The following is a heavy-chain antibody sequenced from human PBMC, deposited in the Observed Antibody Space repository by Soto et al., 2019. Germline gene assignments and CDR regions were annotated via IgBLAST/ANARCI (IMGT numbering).Heavy chain of an antibody. CDR3: ARDLRPRSGYYH. CDR2: IIPIFGTA. D-gene: IGHD3-3*01. V-gene: IGHV1-69*13. J-gene: IGHJ5*02. Sequence: ASVKVSCKASGGTFSSYAISWVRQAPGQGLEWMGGIIPIFGTANYAQKFQGRVTITADESTSTAYMELSSLRYEDTAVYYCARDLRPRSGYYHWGQGTLVTVSS. CDR1: GGTFSSYA.